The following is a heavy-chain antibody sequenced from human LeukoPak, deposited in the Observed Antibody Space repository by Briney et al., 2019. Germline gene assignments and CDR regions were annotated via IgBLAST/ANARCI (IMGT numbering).Heavy chain of an antibody. V-gene: IGHV3-7*01. CDR3: ARNQVDIVATIRDGFDY. CDR1: GFTFSSYW. D-gene: IGHD5-12*01. J-gene: IGHJ4*02. CDR2: IKQDGSEK. Sequence: GGSLRLSCAASGFTFSSYWMSWVRQAPGKGLEWVANIKQDGSEKYYVDSVEGRFTISRDNAKNSLYLQMNSLRAEDTAVYYCARNQVDIVATIRDGFDYWGQGTLVTVSS.